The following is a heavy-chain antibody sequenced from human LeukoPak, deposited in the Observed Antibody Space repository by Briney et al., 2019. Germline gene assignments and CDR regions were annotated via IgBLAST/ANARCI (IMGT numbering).Heavy chain of an antibody. J-gene: IGHJ4*02. CDR3: MKSRPAVARRDGDGIYHFDA. CDR2: MSGSGVGT. V-gene: IGHV3-23*01. Sequence: GGSLRLSCAASGFIISNYAMSWVRQAPGKGLEWVSGMSGSGVGTHYSDSVKGRFTISRDNSKNTVYLQMNSLRVDDTAVYYCMKSRPAVARRDGDGIYHFDAWGQGTLVTVSS. CDR1: GFIISNYA. D-gene: IGHD5-24*01.